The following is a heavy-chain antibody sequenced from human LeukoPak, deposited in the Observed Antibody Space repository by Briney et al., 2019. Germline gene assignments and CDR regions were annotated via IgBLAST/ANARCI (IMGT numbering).Heavy chain of an antibody. D-gene: IGHD2-15*01. V-gene: IGHV1-18*01. J-gene: IGHJ5*02. CDR1: GYTFTSYG. Sequence: ASVKVSCKASGYTFTSYGISWVRQAPGQGLEWMGWISTYNGNTEYAQKLQDRVTMTTDTSTSTAYMELRSLRSDDTAVYYCARGSRLLDWFDPWGQGTLVTVSS. CDR2: ISTYNGNT. CDR3: ARGSRLLDWFDP.